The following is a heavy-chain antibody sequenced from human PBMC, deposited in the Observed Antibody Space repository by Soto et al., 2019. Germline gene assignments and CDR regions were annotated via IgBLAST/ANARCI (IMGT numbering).Heavy chain of an antibody. CDR3: ARVKATLSRGYYFDY. J-gene: IGHJ4*02. V-gene: IGHV4-30-4*01. Sequence: QVQLQESGPGLVKPSQTLSLTCTVSGASISSGDYYWSWIRQPPGKGLEWIGHIYYSGSTYYNPSPKSRHTISVDTSKTQSSPKLSSVIDADTAVYYCARVKATLSRGYYFDYWGQGTPVTVSS. CDR1: GASISSGDYY. D-gene: IGHD5-12*01. CDR2: IYYSGST.